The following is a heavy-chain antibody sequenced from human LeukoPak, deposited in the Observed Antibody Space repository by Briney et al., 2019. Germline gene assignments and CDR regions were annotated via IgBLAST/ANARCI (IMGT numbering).Heavy chain of an antibody. CDR1: GFTFSSYG. Sequence: GGSLRLSFAASGFTFSSYGMHWVRQAPGKWLEWVSVISYDGSNKYYADSVKGRFTISRDNSKNTLYLQMNSLRAEDTAVYYCAKDQGGHADYWGQGTLVTVSS. V-gene: IGHV3-30*18. CDR3: AKDQGGHADY. J-gene: IGHJ4*02. D-gene: IGHD2-15*01. CDR2: ISYDGSNK.